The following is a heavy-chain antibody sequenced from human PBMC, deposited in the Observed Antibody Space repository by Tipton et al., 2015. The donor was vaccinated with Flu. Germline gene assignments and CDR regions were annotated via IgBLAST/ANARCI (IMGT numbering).Heavy chain of an antibody. CDR3: ARGGYCSGGSCYLLYYYGMDV. CDR2: INPNSGGT. D-gene: IGHD2-15*01. Sequence: QLVQSGAEVKKPGASVKVSCKASGYTFTGYYMHWVRQAPGQGLEWMGWINPNSGGTNYAQKFQGRVTMTRDTSISTAYMELSRLRSDDTAVYYCARGGYCSGGSCYLLYYYGMDVWGQETTVTVSS. V-gene: IGHV1-2*02. CDR1: GYTFTGYY. J-gene: IGHJ6*02.